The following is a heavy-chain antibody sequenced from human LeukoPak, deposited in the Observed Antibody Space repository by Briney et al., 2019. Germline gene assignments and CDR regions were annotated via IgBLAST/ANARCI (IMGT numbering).Heavy chain of an antibody. J-gene: IGHJ3*02. Sequence: SETLSLTCAVSGYSISSGYYWGWIRQPPGKGLEWIGSIYHSGSTYYNTSLKSRVTISVDTSKNQFSLKLSSVTAADTAVYYCARGFMGLGGGYDSRYDAFDIWGQGTMVTVSS. CDR2: IYHSGST. V-gene: IGHV4-38-2*01. CDR1: GYSISSGYY. CDR3: ARGFMGLGGGYDSRYDAFDI. D-gene: IGHD5-12*01.